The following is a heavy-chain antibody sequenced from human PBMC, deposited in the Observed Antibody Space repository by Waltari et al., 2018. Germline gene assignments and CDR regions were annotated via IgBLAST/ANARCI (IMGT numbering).Heavy chain of an antibody. CDR1: GGSISSYY. J-gene: IGHJ4*02. CDR2: IYTSGST. D-gene: IGHD5-12*01. CDR3: AITYSGYDFRFDY. Sequence: QVQLQESGAGLVKPSETLSLTCTVSGGSISSYYWRWIRQPAGKGLEWIGRIYTSGSTNYNPSLKSRVTMSVDTSKNQFSLKLSSVTAADTAVYYCAITYSGYDFRFDYWGQGTLVTVSS. V-gene: IGHV4-4*07.